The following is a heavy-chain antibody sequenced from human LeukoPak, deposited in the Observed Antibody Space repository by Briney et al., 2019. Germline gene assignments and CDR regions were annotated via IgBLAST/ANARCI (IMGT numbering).Heavy chain of an antibody. CDR2: ISGYNGNT. Sequence: GASVKVSCKASGYTFSSYGINWVRQAPGQGLEWMGWISGYNGNTNYAQSLQGRVTMTTDTSTSTAYMELRSLRSDDTAMYYCARDQGDGYNWGTFDIWGQGTMVTDSS. CDR3: ARDQGDGYNWGTFDI. V-gene: IGHV1-18*01. CDR1: GYTFSSYG. J-gene: IGHJ3*02. D-gene: IGHD5-24*01.